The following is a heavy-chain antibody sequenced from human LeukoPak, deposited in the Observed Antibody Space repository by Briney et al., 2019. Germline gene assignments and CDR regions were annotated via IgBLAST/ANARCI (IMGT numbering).Heavy chain of an antibody. V-gene: IGHV3-53*01. J-gene: IGHJ3*02. CDR2: IYSDGNT. CDR3: ARDRRLLYFGELFHDAFDI. D-gene: IGHD3-10*01. Sequence: PGGSLRLSCAASEFTFTSYELNWVRQAPGKGLEWVSVIYSDGNTYYADSVKGRFTISRDNSKNTLYLQMNSLRAEDTAVYYCARDRRLLYFGELFHDAFDIWGQGTMVTVSS. CDR1: EFTFTSYE.